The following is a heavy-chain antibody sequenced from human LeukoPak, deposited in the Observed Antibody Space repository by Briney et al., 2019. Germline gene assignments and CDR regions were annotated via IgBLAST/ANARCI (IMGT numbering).Heavy chain of an antibody. J-gene: IGHJ6*02. Sequence: PGGSLRLSCAASGFTFSNAWMSWVRQAPGKGLEWVGRIKSKTDGGTTDYAAPVKGRFTISRDDSKNTLYLQMNSLKTEDTAVYYCTTDRKYCSGGSCYLYYYYYGMDVWGQGTTVTVSS. CDR3: TTDRKYCSGGSCYLYYYYYGMDV. D-gene: IGHD2-15*01. V-gene: IGHV3-15*01. CDR2: IKSKTDGGTT. CDR1: GFTFSNAW.